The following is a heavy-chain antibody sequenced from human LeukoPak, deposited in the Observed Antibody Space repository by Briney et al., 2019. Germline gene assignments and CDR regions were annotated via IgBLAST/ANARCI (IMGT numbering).Heavy chain of an antibody. CDR1: GFTFSSYD. D-gene: IGHD3-22*01. J-gene: IGHJ4*02. V-gene: IGHV3-23*01. CDR2: ITNSGGSK. Sequence: GGSLRLSCAASGFTFSSYDMTWVRQAPGKGLEWVSGITNSGGSKYYGDSVKGRFTTSRDNSKNTVYLQMNSLRAEDTAVYYCAKTDSSAALEYSDIWGEGALVTVSS. CDR3: AKTDSSAALEYSDI.